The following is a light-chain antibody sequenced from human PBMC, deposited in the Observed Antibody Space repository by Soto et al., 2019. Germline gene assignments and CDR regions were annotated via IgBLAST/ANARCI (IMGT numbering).Light chain of an antibody. CDR2: EVR. CDR3: SAYTAISTLV. CDR1: MRDVGAYNL. J-gene: IGLJ3*02. Sequence: QSALTQPASVSGSAGQSITISCSGTMRDVGAYNLVSWYQQHPGTAPKLIIYEVRNRPSGISSRFSGSRSGNTASLTISGLQPVDEGDYYCSAYTAISTLVFGGGTKLTVL. V-gene: IGLV2-14*01.